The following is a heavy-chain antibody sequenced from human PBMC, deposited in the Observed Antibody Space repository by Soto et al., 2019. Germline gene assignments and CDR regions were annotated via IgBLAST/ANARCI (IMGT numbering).Heavy chain of an antibody. J-gene: IGHJ6*02. CDR2: INGGGDST. D-gene: IGHD1-7*01. CDR3: ARALGLTGTTVGPQTPYYYYGMDV. Sequence: GGSLRLSCAASGFTFSSYAMSWVRQAPGKGLEWVSGINGGGDSTYFADSVRGRFTISRDNSKNTLFLQMTSLRAEDTAVYYCARALGLTGTTVGPQTPYYYYGMDVWGQGTTVTVSS. CDR1: GFTFSSYA. V-gene: IGHV3-23*01.